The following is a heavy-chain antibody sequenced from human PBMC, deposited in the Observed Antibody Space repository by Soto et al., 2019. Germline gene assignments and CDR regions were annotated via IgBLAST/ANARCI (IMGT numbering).Heavy chain of an antibody. J-gene: IGHJ3*02. Sequence: GASVKVSCKASGGTFSSYAISWVRQAPGQGLEWMGGIIPNFGTANYAQKLQGRVTMTTDTSTSTAYMELRSLRSDDTAVYYCARDDDNWNSRGDDAFDIWGQGTMVTVSS. CDR2: IIPNFGTA. CDR1: GGTFSSYA. V-gene: IGHV1-69*05. D-gene: IGHD1-1*01. CDR3: ARDDDNWNSRGDDAFDI.